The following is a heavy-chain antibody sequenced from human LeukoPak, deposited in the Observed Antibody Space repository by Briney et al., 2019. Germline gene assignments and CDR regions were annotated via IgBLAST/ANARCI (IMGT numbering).Heavy chain of an antibody. CDR3: ARGRLARSPYFDY. V-gene: IGHV4-59*01. CDR1: GGSISSYY. Sequence: PSETLSLTCTVSGGSISSYYWSWIRQPPGKGLEWIGYIYYSGSTNYNPSLKSRVTISVDTSKNQFSLNLSSVTAADTAVYYCARGRLARSPYFDYWGQGTLVTVSS. CDR2: IYYSGST. D-gene: IGHD6-19*01. J-gene: IGHJ4*02.